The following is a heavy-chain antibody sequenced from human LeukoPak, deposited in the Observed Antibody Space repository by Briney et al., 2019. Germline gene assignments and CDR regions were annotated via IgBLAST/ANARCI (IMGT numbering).Heavy chain of an antibody. CDR1: GGTFSSYA. J-gene: IGHJ4*02. D-gene: IGHD5-24*01. CDR3: ARELRIGRDGPYYFDY. CDR2: IIPIFGTA. Sequence: SVKVSCKASGGTFSSYAISWVRQAPGQGLEWMGGIIPIFGTANYAQKFQGRITITADKSTSTAYMELSSLRSEDTAVYYCARELRIGRDGPYYFDYWGQGTLVTVSS. V-gene: IGHV1-69*06.